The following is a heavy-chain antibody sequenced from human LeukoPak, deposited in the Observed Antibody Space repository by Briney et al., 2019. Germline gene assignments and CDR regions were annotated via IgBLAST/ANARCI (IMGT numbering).Heavy chain of an antibody. Sequence: SETLSLTCTVSGGSINTSSYYWGWIRQPPGKGLEWIGSIYYSGSTYYNPSLKSRVTISVDTSKNQFSLKLSSVTAADTAVYYCAGGFYGDYVPYPDYWGQGTLVTVSS. J-gene: IGHJ4*02. V-gene: IGHV4-39*01. CDR2: IYYSGST. CDR1: GGSINTSSYY. D-gene: IGHD4-17*01. CDR3: AGGFYGDYVPYPDY.